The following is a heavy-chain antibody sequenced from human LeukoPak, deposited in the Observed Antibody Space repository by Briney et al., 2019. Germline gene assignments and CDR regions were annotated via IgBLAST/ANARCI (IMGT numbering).Heavy chain of an antibody. Sequence: SQTLSLTCTVSGGSISSGSYYWSWIRQPPGKGLEWIGWIYYSGSTQYNPSLKSRVTISVDKSNNQFSLNLSSVTAADTAVYYCARYDLSPSKHLDYWGQGTLVTVSS. D-gene: IGHD3-3*01. CDR2: IYYSGST. CDR3: ARYDLSPSKHLDY. CDR1: GGSISSGSYY. J-gene: IGHJ4*02. V-gene: IGHV4-61*02.